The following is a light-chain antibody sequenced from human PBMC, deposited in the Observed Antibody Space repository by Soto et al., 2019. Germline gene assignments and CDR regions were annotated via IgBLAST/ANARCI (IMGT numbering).Light chain of an antibody. J-gene: IGLJ3*02. Sequence: QSVLTQPASVSGSPGQSITISCTGTSSDVGAYNYVSWYQHHPGKAPKLMIYDVCNRPSGVSNRFSGSKSGNTASLTISGLQAEDEADYYCSSYTSSITLVFGGGTKLTVL. CDR2: DVC. V-gene: IGLV2-14*03. CDR3: SSYTSSITLV. CDR1: SSDVGAYNY.